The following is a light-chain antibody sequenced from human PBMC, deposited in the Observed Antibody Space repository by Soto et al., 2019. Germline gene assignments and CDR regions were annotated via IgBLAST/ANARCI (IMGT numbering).Light chain of an antibody. CDR1: ESVTSSH. Sequence: EIVLTQSPDTLSLSPGERATLSCRASESVTSSHLAWYQQKRGQAPRLLIYGASSRATDIPDRFSGSGSGTDFTITISRLEPEDVAVYYCQHYGSSSNTFGQGTRLEIK. V-gene: IGKV3-20*01. J-gene: IGKJ5*01. CDR2: GAS. CDR3: QHYGSSSNT.